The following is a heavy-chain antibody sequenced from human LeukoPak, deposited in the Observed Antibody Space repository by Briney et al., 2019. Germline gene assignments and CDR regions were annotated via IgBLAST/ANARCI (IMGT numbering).Heavy chain of an antibody. V-gene: IGHV3-23*01. CDR2: ISVSGGST. Sequence: GGSLRLSCAASGFTFSSYAMSWVRQAPGKGPEWVSAISVSGGSTNYADSVKGRFTISRDNSRNTLYLQMNSLRAEDTAIYFCAKRPRGLYYFDNWGQGTLVTVSS. CDR3: AKRPRGLYYFDN. CDR1: GFTFSSYA. J-gene: IGHJ4*02.